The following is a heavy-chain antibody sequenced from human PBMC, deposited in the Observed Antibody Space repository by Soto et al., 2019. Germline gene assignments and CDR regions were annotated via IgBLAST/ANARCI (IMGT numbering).Heavy chain of an antibody. J-gene: IGHJ4*02. CDR2: INPIGGST. Sequence: ASVKVSFKASGYTFTTYYMYWVRQAPGQGLEWMGIINPIGGSTSFAQKFQGRVTMTRDTSTSTVYMELMRLTSEDTAVYYCARDVGMASRPYLDYWGQGTMVTVSS. CDR3: ARDVGMASRPYLDY. CDR1: GYTFTTYY. D-gene: IGHD6-6*01. V-gene: IGHV1-46*01.